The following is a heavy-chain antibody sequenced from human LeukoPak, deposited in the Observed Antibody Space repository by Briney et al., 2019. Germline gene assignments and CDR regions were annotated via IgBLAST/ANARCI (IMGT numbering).Heavy chain of an antibody. CDR3: AKVDGITIFEVFDY. J-gene: IGHJ4*02. V-gene: IGHV3-23*01. CDR1: GFTFSSYA. CDR2: ISGSGGST. Sequence: GGSLRLFCAASGFTFSSYAMSWVRQAPGKGLEWISAISGSGGSTYYADSVKGRFTISRDNSKNTLNLQMNSLRAEDTAVYYCAKVDGITIFEVFDYWGQGTLVTVSS. D-gene: IGHD3-3*01.